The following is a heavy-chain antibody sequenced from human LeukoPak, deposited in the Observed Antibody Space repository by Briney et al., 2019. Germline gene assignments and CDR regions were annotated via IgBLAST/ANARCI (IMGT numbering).Heavy chain of an antibody. CDR1: VFSFTNYW. V-gene: IGHV5-51*01. D-gene: IGHD5-18*01. CDR2: IYPGDSDT. Sequence: GESLKISCKASVFSFTNYWIAWVRQMPGKGLEWMGIIYPGDSDTRYSPSFQGQVTISADKSINTAHLQWSSLKASDTAMYYCAKLSKREYSYGSFDYWGQGSLVTVSS. J-gene: IGHJ4*02. CDR3: AKLSKREYSYGSFDY.